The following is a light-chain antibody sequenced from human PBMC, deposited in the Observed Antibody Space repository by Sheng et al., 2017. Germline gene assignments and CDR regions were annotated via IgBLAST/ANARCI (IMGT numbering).Light chain of an antibody. CDR1: KSVGVD. Sequence: VMTQSPATLSVSPGERATLSCRASKSVGVDLAWYQQKPGQAPRLLIYEASTRATGIPDRFSGSGSGTDFTLTISTLEPEDFAVYWCQQFGGSPLTFGGGTKVEIK. CDR3: QQFGGSPLT. V-gene: IGKV3-20*01. CDR2: EAS. J-gene: IGKJ4*01.